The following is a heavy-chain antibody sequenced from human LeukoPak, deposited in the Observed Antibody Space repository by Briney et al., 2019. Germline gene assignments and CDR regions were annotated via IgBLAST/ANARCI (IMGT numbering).Heavy chain of an antibody. CDR2: ISAYNGNT. J-gene: IGHJ6*02. CDR1: GYTFTSYG. CDR3: ARDFYSSSWYGGDHYYGMDV. D-gene: IGHD6-13*01. V-gene: IGHV1-18*01. Sequence: ASVKVSCKASGYTFTSYGISWVRQAPGQGLEWMGWISAYNGNTNYAQKLQGRVTMTTDTSTSTAYMELRSLRSDDTAVYYCARDFYSSSWYGGDHYYGMDVWGQGTTVTVSS.